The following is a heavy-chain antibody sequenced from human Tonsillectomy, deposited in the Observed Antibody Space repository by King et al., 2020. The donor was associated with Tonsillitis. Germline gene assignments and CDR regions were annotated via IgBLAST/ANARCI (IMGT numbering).Heavy chain of an antibody. Sequence: QLVESGGGWVQPGRSLRLSCAASGFTFDDYAMHWVRQAPGKGLEWVSGISWHSGSIGYADSVKGRFTNSRVNAKNSLYLQVNSLRAEDTALYFCAKDWEPSIFCFFDSWGQGTLVTVSS. CDR2: ISWHSGSI. V-gene: IGHV3-9*01. D-gene: IGHD1-26*01. CDR3: AKDWEPSIFCFFDS. J-gene: IGHJ4*02. CDR1: GFTFDDYA.